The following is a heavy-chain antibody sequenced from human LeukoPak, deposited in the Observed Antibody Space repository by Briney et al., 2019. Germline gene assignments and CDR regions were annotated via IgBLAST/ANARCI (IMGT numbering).Heavy chain of an antibody. CDR3: ARESLLGGALTSPPFDY. CDR1: GGSLSSGSYY. CDR2: IYTSGST. J-gene: IGHJ4*02. V-gene: IGHV4-61*02. D-gene: IGHD1-14*01. Sequence: SQTLSLTCTVSGGSLSSGSYYWSWIPQPAGKGLEWIGRIYTSGSTNYNPPLKSRVTISVDTSKNQFSLKLSSVTAADTAVYYCARESLLGGALTSPPFDYWGQGTLVTVSS.